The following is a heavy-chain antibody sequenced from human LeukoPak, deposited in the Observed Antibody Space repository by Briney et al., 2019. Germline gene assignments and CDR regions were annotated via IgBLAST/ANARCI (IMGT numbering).Heavy chain of an antibody. CDR1: GFTFSSYS. J-gene: IGHJ5*02. CDR3: ASITLPAA. CDR2: ISSSSSYI. V-gene: IGHV3-21*01. Sequence: GGSLRLSCAASGFTFSSYSMNWVRQAPGKGLEWVSSISSSSSYIYDADSVKGRFTISRDNAKNSLYLQMNSLRAEDTAVYYCASITLPAAWDQGTLVTVSS.